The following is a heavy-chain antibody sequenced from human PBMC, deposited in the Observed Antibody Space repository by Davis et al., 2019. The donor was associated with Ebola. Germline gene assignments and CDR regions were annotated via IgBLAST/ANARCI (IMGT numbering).Heavy chain of an antibody. V-gene: IGHV1-69*13. Sequence: SVKVSCKASGYTFTGYYMHWVRPPPRHPLSSLGGIIPIFGTANYAQKFQGRVTITADESTSTAYMELSSLRSEDTAVYYCARASVRYYYGSGSFYYYYVMDVWGQGTTVTVSS. J-gene: IGHJ6*02. D-gene: IGHD3-10*01. CDR1: GYTFTGYY. CDR2: IIPIFGTA. CDR3: ARASVRYYYGSGSFYYYYVMDV.